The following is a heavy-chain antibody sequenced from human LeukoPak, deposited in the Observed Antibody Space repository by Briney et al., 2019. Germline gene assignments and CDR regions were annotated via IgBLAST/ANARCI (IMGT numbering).Heavy chain of an antibody. V-gene: IGHV3-74*01. CDR3: ARDRGHAFDI. Sequence: PGGSLRLSCAASAFTFSRDWMHWVRQAPGKGLVWVSQINSDGSSTAYADSVKGRFTISRDNAKNTLYLQMNSLRAEDTAVYYCARDRGHAFDIWGQGTMVTVSS. CDR2: INSDGSST. CDR1: AFTFSRDW. J-gene: IGHJ3*02. D-gene: IGHD3-10*01.